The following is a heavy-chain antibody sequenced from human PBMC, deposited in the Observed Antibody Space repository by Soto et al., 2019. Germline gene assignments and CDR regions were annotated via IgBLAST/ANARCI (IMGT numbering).Heavy chain of an antibody. CDR2: INHSGST. CDR3: ASCYYDSSAYPSYNFDY. V-gene: IGHV4-34*01. Sequence: SETLSLTCAVYGGSFSGYYWSWIRQPPGKGLEWIGEINHSGSTNYNPSLKSRVTISVDTSKNQFSLKLSSVTAADTAVYYCASCYYDSSAYPSYNFDYWGQGTLVTVSS. D-gene: IGHD3-22*01. J-gene: IGHJ4*02. CDR1: GGSFSGYY.